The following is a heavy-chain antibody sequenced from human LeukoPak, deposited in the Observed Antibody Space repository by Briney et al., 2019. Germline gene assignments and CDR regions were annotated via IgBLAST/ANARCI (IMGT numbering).Heavy chain of an antibody. D-gene: IGHD4-11*01. J-gene: IGHJ5*02. V-gene: IGHV1-2*02. CDR2: INPNSGGT. CDR3: ASMTTVTTGFDP. Sequence: ASVTVSCKASGYTFTGYYMHWVRQAPGQGLEWMGWINPNSGGTNYAQKFQGRVTMTRDTSISTAYMELSRLRSDDTAVYYCASMTTVTTGFDPWGQGTLVTVSS. CDR1: GYTFTGYY.